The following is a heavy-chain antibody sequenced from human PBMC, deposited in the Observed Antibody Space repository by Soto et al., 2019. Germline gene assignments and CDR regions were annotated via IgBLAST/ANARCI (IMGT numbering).Heavy chain of an antibody. CDR3: ARSTENEYYDFWSGYSRDCYGMDV. CDR1: GGTFSSYA. J-gene: IGHJ6*02. CDR2: IIPIFGTA. D-gene: IGHD3-3*01. V-gene: IGHV1-69*13. Sequence: SVKVSCKASGGTFSSYAISWVRQAPGQGLEWMGGIIPIFGTANYAQKFQGRVTITADESTSTAYMELSSLRSEDTAVYYCARSTENEYYDFWSGYSRDCYGMDVWGQGTMVTVSS.